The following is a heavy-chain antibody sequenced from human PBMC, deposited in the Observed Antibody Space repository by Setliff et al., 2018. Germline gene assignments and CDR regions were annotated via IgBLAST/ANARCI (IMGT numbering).Heavy chain of an antibody. V-gene: IGHV4-39*07. J-gene: IGHJ1*01. D-gene: IGHD3-10*01. Sequence: PSETLSLTCAVYGDSLSDYYWGWIRQPPGKGLEWLGSVYFSGYTYYNPSLSGRVTISIDTSKNQFSLRLTSVTAADTAVYYCARVDFTMLQGVLGQWGQGTLVTVSS. CDR2: VYFSGYT. CDR3: ARVDFTMLQGVLGQ. CDR1: GDSLSDYY.